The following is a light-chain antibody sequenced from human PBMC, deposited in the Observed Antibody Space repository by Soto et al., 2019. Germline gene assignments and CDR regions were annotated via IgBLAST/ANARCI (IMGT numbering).Light chain of an antibody. CDR2: AAS. J-gene: IGKJ4*01. V-gene: IGKV1-17*03. CDR3: LQHNSYPLT. Sequence: DIQMTQSPSAMSASVGDRVTITCRASQVINNYLVWFQQKPGTVPKRLIYAASSLQSGVPSRFSGSRSGTEFTLTISSLQPEDFATYYCLQHNSYPLTFGGGTKVEIK. CDR1: QVINNY.